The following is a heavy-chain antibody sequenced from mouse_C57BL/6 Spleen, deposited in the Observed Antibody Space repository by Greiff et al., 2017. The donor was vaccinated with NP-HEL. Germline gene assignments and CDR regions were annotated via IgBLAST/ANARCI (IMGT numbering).Heavy chain of an antibody. V-gene: IGHV1-64*01. CDR1: GYTFTSYW. CDR2: IHPNSGST. J-gene: IGHJ1*03. CDR3: ARTTGTWYFDV. Sequence: VQLQQPGAELVKPGASVKLSCKASGYTFTSYWMHWVKQRPGQGLEWIGMIHPNSGSTNYNEKFKSKAKLTVEKYSRTAYMQLSSLTSEDSAVYYCARTTGTWYFDVWGTGTTVTVSS. D-gene: IGHD4-1*01.